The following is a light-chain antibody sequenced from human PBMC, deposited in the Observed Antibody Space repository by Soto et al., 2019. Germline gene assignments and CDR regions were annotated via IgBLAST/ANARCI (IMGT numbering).Light chain of an antibody. J-gene: IGKJ2*01. Sequence: EIVLTQSPVSLSVSPGESATLSCRASQSVFNKLAWYQQKPGQAPRLLIHAASTRTVGIPARFSASGSGTEFTLTISSLQSEAFAVYYCQQYNNWPYTFGQGTKLQIK. CDR1: QSVFNK. CDR2: AAS. CDR3: QQYNNWPYT. V-gene: IGKV3-15*01.